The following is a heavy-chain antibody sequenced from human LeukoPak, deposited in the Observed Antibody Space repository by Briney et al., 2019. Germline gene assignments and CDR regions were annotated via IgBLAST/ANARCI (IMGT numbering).Heavy chain of an antibody. CDR3: ARGYSSSWYRFGMDV. Sequence: PSETLSLTCTASGGSISSYYWSWTRQPPGKGLEWIGYIYCSGSTNYNPSLKSRVTISVDTSKNQFSLKLSSVTAADTAVYYCARGYSSSWYRFGMDVWGQGTTVTVSS. V-gene: IGHV4-59*01. D-gene: IGHD6-13*01. CDR1: GGSISSYY. J-gene: IGHJ6*02. CDR2: IYCSGST.